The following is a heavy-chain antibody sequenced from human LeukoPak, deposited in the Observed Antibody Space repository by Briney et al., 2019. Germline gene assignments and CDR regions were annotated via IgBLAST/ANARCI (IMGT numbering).Heavy chain of an antibody. J-gene: IGHJ6*02. CDR2: ISSGSSTI. CDR3: AKRSGGRSAATNSDYYYAMDV. D-gene: IGHD3-10*01. V-gene: IGHV3-48*04. CDR1: GFTFSSFS. Sequence: GGSLRLSCAASGFTFSSFSMNWVRQAPGKGLEWVSYISSGSSTIYYADSVKGRFTISRDNAKNFLYLQMNGLKAEDTALYYCAKRSGGRSAATNSDYYYAMDVWGQGTTVTVSS.